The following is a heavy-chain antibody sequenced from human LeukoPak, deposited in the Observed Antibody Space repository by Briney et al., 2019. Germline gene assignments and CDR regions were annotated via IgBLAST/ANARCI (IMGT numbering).Heavy chain of an antibody. Sequence: SETLSLTCTVSGGSISSYYWSWIRQPAGQGLEWIGRIYTSGSTNYNPSLESRVSMSVDTSKNQFSLKLRSVTAADTAVYYCARDAYSSASIDYFDYWGQGTLVTVSS. V-gene: IGHV4-4*07. CDR3: ARDAYSSASIDYFDY. J-gene: IGHJ4*02. CDR2: IYTSGST. CDR1: GGSISSYY. D-gene: IGHD3-22*01.